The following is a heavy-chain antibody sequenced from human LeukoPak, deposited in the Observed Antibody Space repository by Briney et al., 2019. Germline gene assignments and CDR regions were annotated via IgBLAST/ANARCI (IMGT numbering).Heavy chain of an antibody. Sequence: GGSLRLSCAASGFTFSSYGMHWVRQAPGKGLEWVAFIRYDGSNKYYADSVKGRFTISRDNSKNTLYLQMNSLRAEDTAVYYCAKDPADGRHCQGGYYYMDVWGKGTTVTVSS. V-gene: IGHV3-30*02. CDR2: IRYDGSNK. CDR1: GFTFSSYG. D-gene: IGHD3-16*01. J-gene: IGHJ6*03. CDR3: AKDPADGRHCQGGYYYMDV.